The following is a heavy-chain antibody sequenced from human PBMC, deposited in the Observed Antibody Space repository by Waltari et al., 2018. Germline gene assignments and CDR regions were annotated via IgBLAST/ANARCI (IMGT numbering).Heavy chain of an antibody. V-gene: IGHV3-23*01. CDR3: AKGRGGGVVILTDL. CDR2: ISGSGGST. CDR1: GFTFSSYA. J-gene: IGHJ2*01. Sequence: EVQLLESGGGLVQPGGSLRLSCAASGFTFSSYAMSWVRQAPGKGVEWVSAISGSGGSTYYADSVKGRFTISRDNSKNTLYLQMNSLRAEDTAVYYCAKGRGGGVVILTDLWGRGTLVTVSS. D-gene: IGHD3-3*01.